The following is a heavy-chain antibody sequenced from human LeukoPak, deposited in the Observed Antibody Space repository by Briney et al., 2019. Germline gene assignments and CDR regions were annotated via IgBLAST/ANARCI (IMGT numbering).Heavy chain of an antibody. CDR3: AKEPKPRPTVGYFQH. D-gene: IGHD1-14*01. J-gene: IGHJ1*01. Sequence: GGSLRLSCAASGFTFSSYGMHWVRQAPGKGLEWVSLISYDGSNKYYADSVKGRFTISRDNSKNTLYLQMNSLTAEDTAVYYCAKEPKPRPTVGYFQHWGQGTLVTVSS. V-gene: IGHV3-30*18. CDR2: ISYDGSNK. CDR1: GFTFSSYG.